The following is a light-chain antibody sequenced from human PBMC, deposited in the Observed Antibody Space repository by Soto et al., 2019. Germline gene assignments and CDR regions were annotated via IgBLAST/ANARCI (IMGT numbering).Light chain of an antibody. CDR3: QQYYSYPLT. CDR2: AAS. V-gene: IGKV1-8*01. Sequence: AIRMTQSPSSFSASTGDRVTITCRASQGISRYLAWYQQKPGKAPKLLIYAASTLQSGDPSRFSSSGSGTEFTLTISCLQSDDFATYYCQQYYSYPLTFGGGTQVESK. CDR1: QGISRY. J-gene: IGKJ4*01.